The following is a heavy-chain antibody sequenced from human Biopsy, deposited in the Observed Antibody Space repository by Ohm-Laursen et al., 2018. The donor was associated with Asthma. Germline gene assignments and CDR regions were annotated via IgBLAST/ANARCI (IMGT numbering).Heavy chain of an antibody. CDR3: ARWQDFSMARGFDY. J-gene: IGHJ4*02. Sequence: SLRLSCAASGFTVSSNGMSWVRQPPGKGLEWVSVIYSGGGTFYADSVKGRVTISRDISKNTLSLQMNSLRAEDTAVYYCARWQDFSMARGFDYWGQGTLVTVSS. V-gene: IGHV3-53*01. CDR2: IYSGGGT. CDR1: GFTVSSNG. D-gene: IGHD2/OR15-2a*01.